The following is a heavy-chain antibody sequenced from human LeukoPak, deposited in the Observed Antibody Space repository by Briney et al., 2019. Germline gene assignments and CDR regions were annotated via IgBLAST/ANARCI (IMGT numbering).Heavy chain of an antibody. CDR2: IYYSGST. V-gene: IGHV4-59*01. CDR1: GGSISGYY. D-gene: IGHD3-10*01. CDR3: ARVVRGVIQENWFDP. Sequence: SETLSLTCTVSGGSISGYYWSWIRQPPGKGLEWIGYIYYSGSTNYNPSLKSRVTISVDTSKNQFSLKLSSVTAADTAVYYCARVVRGVIQENWFDPWGQGTLVTVSS. J-gene: IGHJ5*02.